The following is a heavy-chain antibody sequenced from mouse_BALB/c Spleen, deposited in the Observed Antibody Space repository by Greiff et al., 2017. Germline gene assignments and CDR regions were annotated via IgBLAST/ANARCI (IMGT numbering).Heavy chain of an antibody. CDR3: ASYDGCWAWFAY. CDR2: IDPANGNT. Sequence: VHVKQSGAELVKPGASVKLSCTASGFTIKDTYMHWVKQRPEQGLEWIGRIDPANGNTKYDPKFQGKATITADTSSNTAYLQLSSLTSEDTAVYYCASYDGCWAWFAYWGQGTLVTVSA. D-gene: IGHD2-3*01. J-gene: IGHJ3*01. CDR1: GFTIKDTY. V-gene: IGHV14-3*02.